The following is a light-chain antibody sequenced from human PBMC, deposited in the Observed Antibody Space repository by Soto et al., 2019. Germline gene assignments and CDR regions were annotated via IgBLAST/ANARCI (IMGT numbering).Light chain of an antibody. V-gene: IGLV1-44*01. CDR2: SNN. CDR1: SSNIGSNT. CDR3: AAWDDSLNGPLYV. Sequence: QSVLTQPPSASGTPGQRGTISCSGSSSNIGSNTVNWYQQLPGTAPKLLIYSNNQRPSGVPDRFSGSKSGTSASLAISGLQSEDEADYYCAAWDDSLNGPLYVFGTGTKVTVL. J-gene: IGLJ1*01.